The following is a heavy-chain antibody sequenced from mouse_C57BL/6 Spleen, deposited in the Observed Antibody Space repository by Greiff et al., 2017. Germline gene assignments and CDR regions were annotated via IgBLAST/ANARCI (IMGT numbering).Heavy chain of an antibody. CDR2: IDPSDSET. V-gene: IGHV1-52*01. CDR3: ARGGGKRAMDD. D-gene: IGHD2-1*01. Sequence: QVQLQQPGAELVRPGSSVKLSCKASGYTFTSYWMHWVKQRPIQGLEWIGNIDPSDSETHYNQKFKDKATLTVDKSSSTAYMQLSSLTSEDSAVYCCARGGGKRAMDDWGQGTSVTVSS. J-gene: IGHJ4*01. CDR1: GYTFTSYW.